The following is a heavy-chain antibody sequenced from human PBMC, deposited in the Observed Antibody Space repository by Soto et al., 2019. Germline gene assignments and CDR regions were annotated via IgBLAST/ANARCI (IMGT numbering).Heavy chain of an antibody. CDR1: GGSFSGYY. V-gene: IGHV4-34*01. Sequence: QVQLQQWGAGLLKPSETLSLTCAVYGGSFSGYYWSWIRQPPGKGLEWIGEINHSGSTNYNPSLKSRVTISRDTAKEQFSLKLGSVTAADTAVYYCASTSVDYGSGKSNLFDPWGQGTLVTVSS. D-gene: IGHD3-10*01. J-gene: IGHJ5*02. CDR2: INHSGST. CDR3: ASTSVDYGSGKSNLFDP.